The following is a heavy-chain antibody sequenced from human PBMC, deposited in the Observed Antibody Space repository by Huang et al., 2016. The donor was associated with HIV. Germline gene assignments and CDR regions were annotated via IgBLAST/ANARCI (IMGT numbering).Heavy chain of an antibody. D-gene: IGHD3-10*01. Sequence: EVQLVESGGDLVQPGGSLRLSCAASGFIFNIYSMNWVRQAPGEGLELVSYIRSGSTTIYYADSVKRRFTISRDNAKNSLYLQMNSLRAEDTAVYYCARDGLRGRLMTRSLDYWGQGTLVTVSS. V-gene: IGHV3-48*01. CDR1: GFIFNIYS. CDR2: IRSGSTTI. CDR3: ARDGLRGRLMTRSLDY. J-gene: IGHJ4*02.